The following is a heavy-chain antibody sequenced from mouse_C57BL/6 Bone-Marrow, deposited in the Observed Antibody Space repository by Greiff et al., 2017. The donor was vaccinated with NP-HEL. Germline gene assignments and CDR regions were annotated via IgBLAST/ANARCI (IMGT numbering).Heavy chain of an antibody. V-gene: IGHV2-5*01. CDR1: GFSLTSYG. J-gene: IGHJ4*01. CDR3: AKRDYGSSYAMDY. D-gene: IGHD1-1*01. Sequence: QVQLQQSGPGLVQPSQSLSITCTVSGFSLTSYGVHWVRQSPGKGLEWLGVIWRGGSTDYNAAFMSRLSITKDNSKSQVFFKMNSLQADYTAIYYCAKRDYGSSYAMDYWGQGTSVTVSS. CDR2: IWRGGST.